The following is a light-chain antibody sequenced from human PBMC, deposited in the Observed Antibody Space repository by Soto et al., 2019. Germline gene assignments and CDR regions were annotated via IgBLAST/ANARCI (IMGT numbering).Light chain of an antibody. V-gene: IGKV1-39*01. Sequence: IQISQSPASWSSYLCDIVTITCRASQSISSYLNWYQQKPGRAPKLLIYAASSLQSGVPSRFSGSGSGTDFTLTISSLQPEDFATYYGQQSYSTPITFGGGTKG. CDR3: QQSYSTPIT. CDR2: AAS. CDR1: QSISSY. J-gene: IGKJ4*01.